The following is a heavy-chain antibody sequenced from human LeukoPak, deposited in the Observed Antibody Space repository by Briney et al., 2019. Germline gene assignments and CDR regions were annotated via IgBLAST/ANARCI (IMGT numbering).Heavy chain of an antibody. J-gene: IGHJ4*02. V-gene: IGHV4-34*01. CDR2: INHSGST. Sequence: PSETLSLTCAVYGGSFSGYYWSWIRQPPGKGLEWIGEINHSGSTSYNPSLEGRVTISVDTSMNQFSLKVTSVTAADTAVYYCARDPSLFDYWGQGTLVTVSS. CDR3: ARDPSLFDY. CDR1: GGSFSGYY.